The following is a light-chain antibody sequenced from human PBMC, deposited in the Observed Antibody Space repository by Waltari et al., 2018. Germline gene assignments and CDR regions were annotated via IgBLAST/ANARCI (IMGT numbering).Light chain of an antibody. J-gene: IGLJ2*01. CDR3: SSFAGSSQML. Sequence: QSALTQPPSASGSPGQSVTISCTGTSSDVGGFAYLPWYQQHPGKVPRLMIYEVSKRPSGVPDRFSGSKSGNTASLTASGLQVEDEADYYCSSFAGSSQMLFGGGTKLTVL. V-gene: IGLV2-8*01. CDR1: SSDVGGFAY. CDR2: EVS.